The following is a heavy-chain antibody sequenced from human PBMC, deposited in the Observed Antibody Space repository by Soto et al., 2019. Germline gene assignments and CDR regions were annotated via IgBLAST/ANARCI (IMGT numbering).Heavy chain of an antibody. Sequence: QVQLVQSGAEVKKPGASVKVSCKASGYTFTSYAMRWVRQAPGQRLEWMGWINAGNGNTKYSQKFQGRVTITRDTSASTAYMELSSLRSEDTAVYYCARSYSVGALYYYYGMDVWGQGTTVTVSS. CDR2: INAGNGNT. J-gene: IGHJ6*02. CDR3: ARSYSVGALYYYYGMDV. D-gene: IGHD1-26*01. V-gene: IGHV1-3*01. CDR1: GYTFTSYA.